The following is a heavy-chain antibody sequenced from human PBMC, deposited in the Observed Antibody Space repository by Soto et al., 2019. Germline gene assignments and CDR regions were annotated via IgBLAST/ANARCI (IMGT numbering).Heavy chain of an antibody. CDR1: GGSISSYY. CDR2: IYYSGST. V-gene: IGHV4-59*01. CDR3: ARDRGYYDSSGYLDY. Sequence: SETLSLTCTVSGGSISSYYWSWIRQPPGKGLEWIGYIYYSGSTNYNPSLKSRVTISVDTSKNQFSLKLSSVTAADTAVYYCARDRGYYDSSGYLDYWGQGTLVTVSS. J-gene: IGHJ4*02. D-gene: IGHD3-22*01.